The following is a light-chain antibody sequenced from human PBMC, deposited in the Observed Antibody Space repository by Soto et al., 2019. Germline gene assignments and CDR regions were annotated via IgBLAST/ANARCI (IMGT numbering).Light chain of an antibody. V-gene: IGKV3-11*01. CDR2: DAY. CDR1: QSFRGL. Sequence: EVVLTQSPVTLSLSPGERATLSCRASQSFRGLLAWYQQKPGQAPRLLIYDAYNRATGIPPRFSGSGSGTDFTLTISSLEPEDSAVYYCQQRDDLYTFGQGTKLQIK. CDR3: QQRDDLYT. J-gene: IGKJ2*01.